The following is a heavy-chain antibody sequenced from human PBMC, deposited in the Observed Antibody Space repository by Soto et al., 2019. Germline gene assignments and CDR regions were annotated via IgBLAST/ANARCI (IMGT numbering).Heavy chain of an antibody. J-gene: IGHJ4*02. CDR3: ARELAAGDK. D-gene: IGHD6-25*01. CDR1: GYTFTHYY. CDR2: INPASGRT. Sequence: QVQLVQSGAEVKKPGASVKVSCRTSGYTFTHYYIHWVRQAPGPGLEWLGIINPASGRTNYAQDFQGRVTLTMDTSTTTVDMEMSGLRAEDIAILSCARELAAGDKWCQGPMVTFSS. V-gene: IGHV1-46*01.